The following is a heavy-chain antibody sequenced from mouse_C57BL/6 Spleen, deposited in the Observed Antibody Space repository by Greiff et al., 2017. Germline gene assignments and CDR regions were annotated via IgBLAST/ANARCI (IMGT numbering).Heavy chain of an antibody. J-gene: IGHJ3*01. CDR2: IYPSDSET. V-gene: IGHV1-61*01. D-gene: IGHD4-1*01. CDR1: GYTFTSYW. Sequence: QVQLKQPGAELVRPGSSVKLSCKASGYTFTSYWMDWVKQRPGQGLEWIGNIYPSDSETHYNQKFKDKATLTVDKSSSTAYMQLSSLTSEDSAVYYCARRGLGRPAWFAYWGQGTLVTVSA. CDR3: ARRGLGRPAWFAY.